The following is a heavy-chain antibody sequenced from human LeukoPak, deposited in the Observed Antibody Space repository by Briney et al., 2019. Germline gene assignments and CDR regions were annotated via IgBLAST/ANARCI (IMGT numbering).Heavy chain of an antibody. D-gene: IGHD1-7*01. V-gene: IGHV3-23*01. J-gene: IGHJ4*02. Sequence: GGSLRLSCAASGFTLSSFAMNWVRQAPGKGLEWVSAISGSGGTTFYADSVKGRLTISRDNSKNTLYLQMSSLRAEDTAVYYCVKRTVNYPFDFWGQGTLVTVSS. CDR3: VKRTVNYPFDF. CDR1: GFTLSSFA. CDR2: ISGSGGTT.